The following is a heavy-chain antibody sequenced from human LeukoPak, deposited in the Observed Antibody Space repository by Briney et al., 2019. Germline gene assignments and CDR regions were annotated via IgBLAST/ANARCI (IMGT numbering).Heavy chain of an antibody. V-gene: IGHV1-18*01. J-gene: IGHJ6*03. CDR1: GYTFTTYG. D-gene: IGHD6-6*01. CDR2: ISGYNGHT. CDR3: ARGQVAAPIYYYMDV. Sequence: GASVKDSCKASGYTFTTYGITWVRQAPGQGLEWMGWISGYNGHTNYAQKLQGRVTMTTDTSTSTAYMELRSLRSDDTGVYYCARGQVAAPIYYYMDVWGKGTTVTVSS.